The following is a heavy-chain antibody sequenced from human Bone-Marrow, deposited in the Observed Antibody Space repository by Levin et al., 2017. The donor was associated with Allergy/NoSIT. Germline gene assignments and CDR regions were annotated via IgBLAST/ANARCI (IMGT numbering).Heavy chain of an antibody. CDR3: ARGPEATYAGMDV. J-gene: IGHJ6*02. D-gene: IGHD3-16*01. Sequence: GGSLRLSCAGFGFSVANSFMSWVRQAPGKGLEWVSLSYSGGDTEYADSVKGRFTISRDNSRNTVHLEMNSLRAEDTAIYYCARGPEATYAGMDVWGQGTTVTVS. CDR2: SYSGGDT. CDR1: GFSVANSF. V-gene: IGHV3-53*01.